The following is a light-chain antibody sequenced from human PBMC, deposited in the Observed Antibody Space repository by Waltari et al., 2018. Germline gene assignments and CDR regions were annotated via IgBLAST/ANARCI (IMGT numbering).Light chain of an antibody. V-gene: IGKV1-27*01. CDR3: QHYPNAPYT. Sequence: DIQLTQSLPSLAAAVGDRVTITCRASHDINNYLAWYRQEAVKRPELLIYDASNLQPGVPSRFRGRGSGSDFTLIIRSLPPEDVASYYSQHYPNAPYTISQPTKLEI. CDR2: DAS. CDR1: HDINNY. J-gene: IGKJ2*01.